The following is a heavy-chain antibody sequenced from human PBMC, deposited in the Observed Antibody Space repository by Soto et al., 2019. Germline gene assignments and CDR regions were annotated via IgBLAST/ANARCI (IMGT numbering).Heavy chain of an antibody. J-gene: IGHJ4*02. CDR2: IYYSGST. CDR3: ARDWGRDGCFDY. V-gene: IGHV4-31*03. Sequence: QVQLQESGPGLVKPSQTLSLICTVSGGSISSGGYYWSWIRQHPGKGLEWIGYIYYSGSTYYNPSLKSRVTISVDTSKNQFPLKLTSVTAADTAVYYCARDWGRDGCFDYWGQGTLVTVSS. D-gene: IGHD3-16*01. CDR1: GGSISSGGYY.